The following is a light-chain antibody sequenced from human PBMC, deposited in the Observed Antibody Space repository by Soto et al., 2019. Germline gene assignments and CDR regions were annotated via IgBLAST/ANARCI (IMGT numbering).Light chain of an antibody. V-gene: IGLV2-14*01. CDR3: TSYTHGNTLV. J-gene: IGLJ3*02. CDR1: NNDVGGYNY. Sequence: QSALTQPASVSGSPGQSITISCTGTNNDVGGYNYVSWYRQHPGKAPKLMIYEVSNRPSGVSNRFSGSKSGNTASLTISGLQAEDEADYYCTSYTHGNTLVFGGGTKVTVL. CDR2: EVS.